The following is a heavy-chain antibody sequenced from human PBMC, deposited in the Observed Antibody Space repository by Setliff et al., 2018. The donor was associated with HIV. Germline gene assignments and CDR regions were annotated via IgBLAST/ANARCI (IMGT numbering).Heavy chain of an antibody. V-gene: IGHV4-39*07. J-gene: IGHJ4*02. CDR2: IYYSGRT. CDR3: ARAPITIFGVIIIPVYFDY. CDR1: GGSSSSSSYY. D-gene: IGHD3-3*01. Sequence: SETLSLTCTVSGGSSSSSSYYWVWIRQPQGKRLEWIGNIYYSGRTYYNPSLKRRVTISVDTSKNQFSLKLTSVTAADTAVYYCARAPITIFGVIIIPVYFDYWGQGTLVTVSS.